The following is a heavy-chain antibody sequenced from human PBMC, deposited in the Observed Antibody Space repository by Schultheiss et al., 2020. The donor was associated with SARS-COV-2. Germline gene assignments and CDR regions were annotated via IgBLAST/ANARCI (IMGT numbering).Heavy chain of an antibody. CDR1: GGSFSGYY. V-gene: IGHV4-34*01. CDR3: ARGRDPYYTYGRAV. Sequence: SETLSLTCAVYGGSFSGYYSRWIRQPPGKGLEWIVEIYHSGSTNYNPSLKSRVTISVDTSKNQFSLQLISVTAADTAVYYCARGRDPYYTYGRAVWGQGTAITVAS. J-gene: IGHJ6*02. CDR2: IYHSGST. D-gene: IGHD5-24*01.